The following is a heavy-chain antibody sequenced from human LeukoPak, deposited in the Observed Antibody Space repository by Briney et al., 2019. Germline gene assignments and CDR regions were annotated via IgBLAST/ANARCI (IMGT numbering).Heavy chain of an antibody. D-gene: IGHD3-22*01. CDR1: GGSFSGYY. J-gene: IGHJ4*02. Sequence: KPSETLSLTCAVYGGSFSGYYWSWIRQPPGKGLEWIGEINHSGSTNYNPSLKSRVTISVDTSKNQFSLKLSSVTAADTAVYYCARGARRRHYDSSGYKSFYYWGQGTRVTVSS. V-gene: IGHV4-34*01. CDR2: INHSGST. CDR3: ARGARRRHYDSSGYKSFYY.